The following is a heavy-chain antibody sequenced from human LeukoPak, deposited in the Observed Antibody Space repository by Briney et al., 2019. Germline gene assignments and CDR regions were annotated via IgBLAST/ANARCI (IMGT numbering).Heavy chain of an antibody. D-gene: IGHD3-16*01. CDR2: ISKSGDHT. Sequence: GGSLRLSCAASGFSVSGKFMSWVRQAPGKGLEWVSAISKSGDHTYYAASAKGRFTIYRDNSKNTQYLQMNSLRAEDTAVYYCATSWGPDTSAFRWGRDGMDVWGQGTTVIVS. CDR1: GFSVSGKF. V-gene: IGHV3-23*01. CDR3: ATSWGPDTSAFRWGRDGMDV. J-gene: IGHJ6*02.